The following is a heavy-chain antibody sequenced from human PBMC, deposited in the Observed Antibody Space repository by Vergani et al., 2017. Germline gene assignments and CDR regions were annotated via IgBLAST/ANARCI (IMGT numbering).Heavy chain of an antibody. D-gene: IGHD5-24*01. CDR2: ISSSSSYI. CDR1: GFTFSSYS. J-gene: IGHJ4*02. CDR3: AKEGRDGYNFFDY. Sequence: VQLVESGGGLVKPGGSLRLSCAASGFTFSSYSMNWVRQAPGKGLEWVSSISSSSSYIYYADSVKGRFTISRDNAKNSLYLQMNSLRAEDTALYYCAKEGRDGYNFFDYWGQGTLVTVSS. V-gene: IGHV3-21*04.